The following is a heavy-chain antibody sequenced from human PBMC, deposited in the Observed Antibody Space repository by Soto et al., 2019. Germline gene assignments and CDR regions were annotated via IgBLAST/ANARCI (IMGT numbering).Heavy chain of an antibody. CDR3: ARACHYYGSGSYSDFDY. V-gene: IGHV3-30-3*01. D-gene: IGHD3-10*01. Sequence: QVQLVESGGGVVQPGTSLRLSCAASGFTFSSHAMHWVRQAPGKGLEWVALISYDGGNKDYTDSVKGRFTISRDDSKNTRYLHMNSLRSEDTAVYYCARACHYYGSGSYSDFDYWGQGTLVTVSS. J-gene: IGHJ4*02. CDR1: GFTFSSHA. CDR2: ISYDGGNK.